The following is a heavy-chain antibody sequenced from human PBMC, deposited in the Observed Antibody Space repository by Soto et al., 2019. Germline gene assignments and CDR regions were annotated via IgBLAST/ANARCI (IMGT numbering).Heavy chain of an antibody. CDR3: ARDWRYSSGLDF. D-gene: IGHD6-19*01. Sequence: GASVKVSCKASGFSISSHFMHWLRQAPGQGLEWMGIISPGGDATTYATKFQGRVTMTRDTSTSTIYLEMSSLRFEDTAVYYCARDWRYSSGLDFWGQGTLVTVSS. V-gene: IGHV1-46*01. CDR2: ISPGGDAT. J-gene: IGHJ4*02. CDR1: GFSISSHF.